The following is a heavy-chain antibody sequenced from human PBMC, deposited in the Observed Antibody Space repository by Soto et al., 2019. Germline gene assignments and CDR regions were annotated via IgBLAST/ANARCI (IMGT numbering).Heavy chain of an antibody. CDR2: INPNSAGT. V-gene: IGHV1-2*02. CDR3: ARSLTEGYCTITGCYTRPLYGMDV. D-gene: IGHD2-2*02. J-gene: IGHJ6*02. Sequence: QEQLVQSGAEVKKPGASVKVSCKASGYTFSGYYIHWLRQAPGQGLEWMGWINPNSAGTNYAQKFQGRVTVTRDTPTSTAYMELSRLTSDATAVYYCARSLTEGYCTITGCYTRPLYGMDVWGQGTTVTVSS. CDR1: GYTFSGYY.